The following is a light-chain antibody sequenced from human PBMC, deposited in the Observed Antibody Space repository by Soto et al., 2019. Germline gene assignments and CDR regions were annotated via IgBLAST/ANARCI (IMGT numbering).Light chain of an antibody. CDR3: CSYAGSIVV. CDR2: DVS. J-gene: IGLJ2*01. V-gene: IGLV2-23*02. Sequence: QSVLTQPASVSGSPGQSITISCTGTSSDVGSYNLVSWYQQHPGKAPKLMIYDVSKRPSGVSNRFSGSKSGNTASLTISGLQAEDEADYYCCSYAGSIVVFGGGTKLTVL. CDR1: SSDVGSYNL.